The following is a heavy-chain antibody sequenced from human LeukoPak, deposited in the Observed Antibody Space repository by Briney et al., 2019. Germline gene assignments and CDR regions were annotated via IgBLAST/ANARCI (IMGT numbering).Heavy chain of an antibody. D-gene: IGHD4-23*01. Sequence: GASVKLSCKVSGYTLTELSMHWVRQAPGKGLEWMGGFDPEDGETIYAQKFQGRVTMTEDTSTDTAYMELSSLRSEDTAVYYCATPPYGGNSDDAFDIWGQGTMVTVSS. CDR3: ATPPYGGNSDDAFDI. J-gene: IGHJ3*02. CDR2: FDPEDGET. CDR1: GYTLTELS. V-gene: IGHV1-24*01.